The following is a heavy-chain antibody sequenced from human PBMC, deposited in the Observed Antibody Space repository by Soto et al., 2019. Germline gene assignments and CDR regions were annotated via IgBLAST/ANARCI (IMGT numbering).Heavy chain of an antibody. V-gene: IGHV3-23*01. Sequence: EVQLLESGGGLAQPGGSLRLSCAASGFTFSNYGMTWVRQAPGKGLDWVSGISGSGTNTFYADHVKGRFAIARDNSKNTLYLQMNSVRADDTAVYYCAKVGDALNTEVVIRNFDYWGQGTLVTVSS. CDR1: GFTFSNYG. J-gene: IGHJ4*02. D-gene: IGHD3-22*01. CDR2: ISGSGTNT. CDR3: AKVGDALNTEVVIRNFDY.